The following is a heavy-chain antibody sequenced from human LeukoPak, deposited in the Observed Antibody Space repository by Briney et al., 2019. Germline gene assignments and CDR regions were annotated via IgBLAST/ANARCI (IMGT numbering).Heavy chain of an antibody. J-gene: IGHJ4*02. Sequence: GGSLRLSCAASGFTFSSYSMNWVRQAPGKELEWVSYISSSSSTIYYADSVKGRFTISRDNAKNSLYLQMNSLRDEDTAVYYCARRYYDSSGYYHTRYFDYWGQGALVTVSS. CDR2: ISSSSSTI. V-gene: IGHV3-48*02. CDR3: ARRYYDSSGYYHTRYFDY. D-gene: IGHD3-22*01. CDR1: GFTFSSYS.